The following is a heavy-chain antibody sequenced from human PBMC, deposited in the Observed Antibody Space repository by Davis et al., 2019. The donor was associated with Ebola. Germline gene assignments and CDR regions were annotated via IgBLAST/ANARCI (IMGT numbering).Heavy chain of an antibody. D-gene: IGHD4-17*01. J-gene: IGHJ4*02. Sequence: MPSETLSLTCTVSGGSISSGDYYWSWIRQPPGKGLEWIGYIYYSGSTYYNPSLKSRVTISVDTSKNQFSLKLSSVTAADTAAYYCARGGVNGDPAVYWGQGILVTVSS. CDR3: ARGGVNGDPAVY. CDR2: IYYSGST. CDR1: GGSISSGDYY. V-gene: IGHV4-30-4*01.